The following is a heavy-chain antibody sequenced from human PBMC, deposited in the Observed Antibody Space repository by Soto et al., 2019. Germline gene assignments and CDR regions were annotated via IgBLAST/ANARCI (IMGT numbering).Heavy chain of an antibody. CDR3: APLSVSLSGPYGIHV. V-gene: IGHV4-39*01. D-gene: IGHD2-15*01. Sequence: SETLSLTCSVSGYSVTSSDYYWAWTRQPPGKGLEWIGSMFYSGLTYYNPSLKSRVTLSVDTSKNQFSVRLNSVTAADTAVYYCAPLSVSLSGPYGIHVWGQGTTVTVSS. CDR2: MFYSGLT. J-gene: IGHJ6*02. CDR1: GYSVTSSDYY.